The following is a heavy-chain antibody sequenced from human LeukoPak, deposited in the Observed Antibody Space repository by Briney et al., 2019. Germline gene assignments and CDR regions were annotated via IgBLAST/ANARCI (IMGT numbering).Heavy chain of an antibody. D-gene: IGHD6-13*01. CDR1: GFTFSSYA. Sequence: GGSLRLSCAVSGFTFSSYAMNWVRQAPGKGLERVSAISGSGVNTDHADSVKGRFTISRDNSKNTLYLQMNSLRVEDTAVYYCAKSFGPVIAAAGTGADWGQGTLVTVSS. CDR2: ISGSGVNT. J-gene: IGHJ4*02. CDR3: AKSFGPVIAAAGTGAD. V-gene: IGHV3-23*01.